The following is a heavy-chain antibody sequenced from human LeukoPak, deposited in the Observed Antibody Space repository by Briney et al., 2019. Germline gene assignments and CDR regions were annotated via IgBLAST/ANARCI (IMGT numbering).Heavy chain of an antibody. J-gene: IGHJ4*02. CDR3: ASYGLPGIAVAGTSPFDY. D-gene: IGHD6-19*01. Sequence: PSETLSLTCTVSGGSISSYYLSWIRQPPGKGLEWIGYIYYSGSTNYNPSLKSRVTMSVDTSKNQFSLKLSSVTAADTAVYYCASYGLPGIAVAGTSPFDYWGQGTLVTVSS. V-gene: IGHV4-59*12. CDR2: IYYSGST. CDR1: GGSISSYY.